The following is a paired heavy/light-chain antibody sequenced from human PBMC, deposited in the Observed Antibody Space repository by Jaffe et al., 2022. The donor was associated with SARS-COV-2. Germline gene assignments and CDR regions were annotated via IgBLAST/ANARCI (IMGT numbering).Heavy chain of an antibody. CDR2: ISPSGGTT. Sequence: EVQLLESGGGLVQPGGSLRLSCAASEFTFSNYAMSWVRQAPGKGLEWVSAISPSGGTTYYADSVKGRFTISRDNSKNTLYLQVNSLRAEDTAVYFCATRPGGGTGYPDAFDIWGQGTMVTVSS. CDR3: ATRPGGGTGYPDAFDI. V-gene: IGHV3-23*01. J-gene: IGHJ3*02. D-gene: IGHD3-9*01. CDR1: EFTFSNYA.
Light chain of an antibody. V-gene: IGLV10-54*04. CDR2: RNN. CDR3: STWDSSLSTQV. Sequence: QAGLTQPPSVSKGLRQTATLTCTGNSNNVGNQGAAWLQQHQGHPPKLLAYRNNNRPSGISERFSASRSGNTASLTITGLQPEDEADYYCSTWDSSLSTQVFGGGTKLTVL. CDR1: SNNVGNQG. J-gene: IGLJ3*02.